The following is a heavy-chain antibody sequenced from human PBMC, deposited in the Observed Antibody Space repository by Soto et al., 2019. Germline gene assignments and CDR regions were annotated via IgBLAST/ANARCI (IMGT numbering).Heavy chain of an antibody. CDR2: ISGSGGST. V-gene: IGHV3-23*01. CDR3: AKEDYYGSGSYFYPYGMDV. D-gene: IGHD3-10*01. J-gene: IGHJ6*02. Sequence: PGGSLRLSCAASGFTFSSYAMSWVRQAPGKGLEWVSAISGSGGSTYYADSVKGRFTISRDNSKNTLYLQMNSLRAEDTAVYYCAKEDYYGSGSYFYPYGMDVWGQGTTVTVSS. CDR1: GFTFSSYA.